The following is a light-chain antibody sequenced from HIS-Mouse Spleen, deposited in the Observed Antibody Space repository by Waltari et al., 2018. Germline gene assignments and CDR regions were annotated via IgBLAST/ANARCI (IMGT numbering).Light chain of an antibody. CDR1: SSNIGSNT. Sequence: QSVLTQPPSASGTPGQRVTISCSGSSSNIGSNTVNWYQQLPGTAPKLLISSNNQRPSGVPDRFSGSKSGTSASLAISGLQSEDEADYYCAAWDDSLNAVFGGGTKLTVL. J-gene: IGLJ3*02. V-gene: IGLV1-44*01. CDR2: SNN. CDR3: AAWDDSLNAV.